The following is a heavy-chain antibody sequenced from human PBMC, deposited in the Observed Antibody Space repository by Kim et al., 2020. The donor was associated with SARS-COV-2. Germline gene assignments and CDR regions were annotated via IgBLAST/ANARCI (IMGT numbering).Heavy chain of an antibody. CDR1: GFTFSSYS. Sequence: GGSLRLSCAASGFTFSSYSMNWVRQAPGKGLEWVSSISSSSSYIYYADSVKGRFTISRDNAKNSLYLQMNSLRAEDTAVYYCAREAALLWFGELLRPGHYGMDVWGQGTTVTVSS. J-gene: IGHJ6*02. CDR2: ISSSSSYI. D-gene: IGHD3-10*01. CDR3: AREAALLWFGELLRPGHYGMDV. V-gene: IGHV3-21*01.